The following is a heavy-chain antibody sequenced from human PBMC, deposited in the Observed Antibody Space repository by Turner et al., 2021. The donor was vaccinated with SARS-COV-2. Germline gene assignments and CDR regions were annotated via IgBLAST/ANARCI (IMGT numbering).Heavy chain of an antibody. CDR2: FDPEDGET. D-gene: IGHD2-2*01. CDR3: ATGYQLRVNWFDP. V-gene: IGHV1-24*01. CDR1: GYTLTELS. Sequence: QDQLVQSGAEVTKPGASVKVSCKISGYTLTELSMYWVRQAPGKGLEWMGGFDPEDGETIYAQNFQGRVTMTEDTSTDTAYMELSSLRSEDTAVYFCATGYQLRVNWFDPWGQGTLVTVSS. J-gene: IGHJ5*02.